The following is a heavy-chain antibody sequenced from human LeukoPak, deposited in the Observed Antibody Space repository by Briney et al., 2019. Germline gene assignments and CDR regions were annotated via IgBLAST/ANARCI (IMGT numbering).Heavy chain of an antibody. CDR2: IYTSGST. CDR1: GCSISSYY. Sequence: PSETLSLTCTVSGCSISSYYWSWIRQPPGKGLEWIGYIYTSGSTNYNPSLKSRGTISVDTSKNQFSLKLSSVTAEDTAVYYCARLYYDFWSGYYTGLYWFDPWGQGTLVTVSS. CDR3: ARLYYDFWSGYYTGLYWFDP. V-gene: IGHV4-4*09. J-gene: IGHJ5*02. D-gene: IGHD3-3*01.